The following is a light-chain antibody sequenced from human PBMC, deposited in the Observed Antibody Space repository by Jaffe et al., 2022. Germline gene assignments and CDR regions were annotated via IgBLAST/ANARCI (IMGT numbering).Light chain of an antibody. J-gene: IGKJ4*01. V-gene: IGKV4-1*01. Sequence: DIVMTQSPDSLAVSLGERATINCKSSQSVLLRSNSRNYLAWFQQRPGQPPKLLIYWASTRDSGVPDRFSGSGSGTDFSLTISSLQAEDVAVYYCQQYFSTPFTFGGGTKVEIK. CDR3: QQYFSTPFT. CDR1: QSVLLRSNSRNY. CDR2: WAS.